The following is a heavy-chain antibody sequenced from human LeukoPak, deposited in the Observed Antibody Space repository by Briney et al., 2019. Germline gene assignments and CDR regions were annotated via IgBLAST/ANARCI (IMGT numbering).Heavy chain of an antibody. V-gene: IGHV4-4*02. CDR1: GFNFNNYW. D-gene: IGHD3-16*01. CDR3: ARGEKVLDYFDY. J-gene: IGHJ4*02. Sequence: NPGGSQRLSCAASGFNFNNYWMSWLRQASGKGLEWIGKISDSGNTYYSPSLRSRVTISIDMSKNQFSLKLSSVTATDTAVYYCARGEKVLDYFDYWGQGTLVTVSS. CDR2: ISDSGNT.